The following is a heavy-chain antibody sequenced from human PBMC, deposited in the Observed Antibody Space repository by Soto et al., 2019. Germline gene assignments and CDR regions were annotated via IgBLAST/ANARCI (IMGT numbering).Heavy chain of an antibody. Sequence: QITLKESGPTLGKPTQTLTLTCSFSGFSLSTTGVGVGWIRQSPGKALEWLAIIYWDNDKRYSPSLKSRVTITKDTCKNQVVLTVTNMDPVDTGTYYCARSLWFGELHWGQGALVTVSS. V-gene: IGHV2-5*02. CDR1: GFSLSTTGVG. CDR3: ARSLWFGELH. J-gene: IGHJ4*02. D-gene: IGHD3-10*01. CDR2: IYWDNDK.